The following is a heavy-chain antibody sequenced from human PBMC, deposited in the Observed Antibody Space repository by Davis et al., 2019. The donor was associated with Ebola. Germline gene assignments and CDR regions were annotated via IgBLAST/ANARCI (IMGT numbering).Heavy chain of an antibody. D-gene: IGHD1-1*01. J-gene: IGHJ4*02. CDR3: ARLSWKQYDY. Sequence: SETLSLTCAVYGGSFSGYYWSWIRQPPGEGLEWIGEIYHSGSTNYNPSLKSRVTISVDKSKNQFSLKLSSVTAADTAVYYCARLSWKQYDYWGQGTLVTVSS. CDR2: IYHSGST. V-gene: IGHV4-34*01. CDR1: GGSFSGYY.